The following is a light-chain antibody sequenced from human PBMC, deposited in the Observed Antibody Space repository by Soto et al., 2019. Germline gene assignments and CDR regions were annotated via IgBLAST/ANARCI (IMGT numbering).Light chain of an antibody. CDR2: GAS. Sequence: EIVWTQSPATLSLSPGERATLSCGASQSVSSYLAWYQQKPGQAPSLLIYGASTRATGTPARFSGSGSGTEFTLTISSLQSEDFAVYYCQQYIRWPLTFGGGTKVDIK. V-gene: IGKV3-15*01. J-gene: IGKJ4*01. CDR3: QQYIRWPLT. CDR1: QSVSSY.